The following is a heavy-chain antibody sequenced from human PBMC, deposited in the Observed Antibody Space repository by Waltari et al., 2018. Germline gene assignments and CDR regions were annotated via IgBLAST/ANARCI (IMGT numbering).Heavy chain of an antibody. Sequence: QVQLQESGPGLVKPSETLSLTCTVSGGSISSYYWSWTRQPPGKGLEWIGYIYYSGSTNNNPSHKSRVTISVDTSKNQFSLKLSSVTAADTAVYYCARGDSGFLPFDYWGQGTLVTVSS. J-gene: IGHJ4*02. CDR3: ARGDSGFLPFDY. V-gene: IGHV4-59*01. CDR1: GGSISSYY. D-gene: IGHD3-10*01. CDR2: IYYSGST.